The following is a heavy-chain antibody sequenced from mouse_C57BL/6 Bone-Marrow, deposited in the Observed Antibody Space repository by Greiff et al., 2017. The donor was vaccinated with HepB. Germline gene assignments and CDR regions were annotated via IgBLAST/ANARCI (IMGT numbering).Heavy chain of an antibody. CDR3: ARQDGSRRYFDY. Sequence: DVMLVESGGGLVQPGGSLKLSCAASGFTFSDYYMYWVRQTPEKRLEWVAYISNGGGSTYYPDTVKGRFTISRDNAKNTLYLQMSRLKSEDTAMYYCARQDGSRRYFDYWGQGTTLTVSS. V-gene: IGHV5-12*01. CDR1: GFTFSDYY. J-gene: IGHJ2*01. D-gene: IGHD1-1*01. CDR2: ISNGGGST.